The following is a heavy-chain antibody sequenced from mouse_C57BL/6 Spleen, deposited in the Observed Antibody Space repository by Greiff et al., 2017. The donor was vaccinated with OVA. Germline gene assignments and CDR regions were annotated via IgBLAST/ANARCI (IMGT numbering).Heavy chain of an antibody. CDR2: IHPNRGST. J-gene: IGHJ1*03. D-gene: IGHD2-1*01. CDR3: ARSTLYVDV. CDR1: GYTFTSYW. Sequence: QVQLKQPGAELVKPGASVKLSCKASGYTFTSYWLHWVKQRPGQGLEWIGMIHPNRGSTNYNEKFKSKATLTVDKSSSPAYMQLSSLTSEDSAVYYCARSTLYVDVWGTGTTVTVSS. V-gene: IGHV1-64*01.